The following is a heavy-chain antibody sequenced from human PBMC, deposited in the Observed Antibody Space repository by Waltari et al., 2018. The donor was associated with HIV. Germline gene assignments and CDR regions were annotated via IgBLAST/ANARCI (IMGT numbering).Heavy chain of an antibody. CDR2: IYTSGST. CDR3: AREYYYDSSGYRPFDY. CDR1: GGSISSGSYY. V-gene: IGHV4-61*02. D-gene: IGHD3-22*01. J-gene: IGHJ4*02. Sequence: QVQLQESGPGLVKPSQTLSLTCTVSGGSISSGSYYWSWIRQPAGKGLEWIGRIYTSGSTNYNPSLKSRVTISVDTSKNQFSLKLSSVTAADTAVYYCAREYYYDSSGYRPFDYWGQGTLVTVSS.